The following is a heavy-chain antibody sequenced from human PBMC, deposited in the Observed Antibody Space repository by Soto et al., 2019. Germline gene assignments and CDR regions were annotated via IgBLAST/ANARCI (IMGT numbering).Heavy chain of an antibody. CDR3: AREGYYGSGGDYYYYYGMDV. CDR1: GFTFSSYS. Sequence: EVQLVESGGGLVQPGGSLRLSCAASGFTFSSYSMNWVRQAPGKGLEWVSYISSSSSTIYYADSVKGRFTISRDNAKNSXYXXMNSLRDEDTAVYYCAREGYYGSGGDYYYYYGMDVWGQGTTVTVSS. CDR2: ISSSSSTI. J-gene: IGHJ6*02. V-gene: IGHV3-48*02. D-gene: IGHD3-10*01.